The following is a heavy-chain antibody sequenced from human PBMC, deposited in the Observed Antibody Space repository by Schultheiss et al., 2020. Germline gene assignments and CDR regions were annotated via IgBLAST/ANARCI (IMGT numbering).Heavy chain of an antibody. CDR2: IYTSGST. J-gene: IGHJ4*02. CDR3: ARGLRYYYGSGSGREYYFDY. V-gene: IGHV4-4*07. Sequence: SETLSLTCTVSGGSISSYYWSWIRQPPGKGLEWIGRIYTSGSTNYNPSLKSRVTMSVDTSKNQFSLKLSSVTAADTAVYYCARGLRYYYGSGSGREYYFDYWGQGTLVTVSS. CDR1: GGSISSYY. D-gene: IGHD3-10*01.